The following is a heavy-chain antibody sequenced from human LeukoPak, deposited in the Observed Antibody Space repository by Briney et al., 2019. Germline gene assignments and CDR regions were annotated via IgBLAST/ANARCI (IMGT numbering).Heavy chain of an antibody. J-gene: IGHJ6*04. CDR3: AELGITMIGGV. CDR1: GFTFSSYE. CDR2: ISSSGSTI. D-gene: IGHD3-10*02. Sequence: GGSLRLSCAASGFTFSSYEMNWVRQAPGNGLEWVSYISSSGSTIYYADSVKGRFTISRDNAKNSLYLQMNSLRAEDTAVYYCAELGITMIGGVWGKGTTVTISS. V-gene: IGHV3-48*03.